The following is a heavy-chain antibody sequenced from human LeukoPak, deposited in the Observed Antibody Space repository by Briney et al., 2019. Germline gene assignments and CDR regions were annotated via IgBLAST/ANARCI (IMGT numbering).Heavy chain of an antibody. J-gene: IGHJ4*02. CDR3: ARDNGDYDFWSGYDY. D-gene: IGHD3-3*01. CDR2: IYPGGGST. Sequence: ASVKVSCKASGYTFTSYYIHWVRQAPGQGLEWMGIIYPGGGSTSYAQKFQGRVTMTRDMSTSTVYMELSSLRSEDTAVYYCARDNGDYDFWSGYDYWGQGTLVTVSS. CDR1: GYTFTSYY. V-gene: IGHV1-46*01.